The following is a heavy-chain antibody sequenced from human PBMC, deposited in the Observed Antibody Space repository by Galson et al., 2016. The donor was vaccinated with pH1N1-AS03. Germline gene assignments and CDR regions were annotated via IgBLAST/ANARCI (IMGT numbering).Heavy chain of an antibody. J-gene: IGHJ4*02. CDR2: MFFVGNT. CDR3: VRLTGRALIIVTYHFDS. CDR1: GGSIASVTYY. D-gene: IGHD3-16*01. Sequence: SETLSLTCNVSGGSIASVTYYWGWIRQPPGKGLEWIANMFFVGNTYISQSPRSRVSISMDTSKNQLFLRLTSVTTADTAVHYCVRLTGRALIIVTYHFDSWGQGTLVTVSS. V-gene: IGHV4-39*01.